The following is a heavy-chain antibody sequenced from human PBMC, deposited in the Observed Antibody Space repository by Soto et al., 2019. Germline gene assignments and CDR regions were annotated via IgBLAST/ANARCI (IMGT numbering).Heavy chain of an antibody. J-gene: IGHJ5*02. CDR1: GGSVSIGDYL. Sequence: PSETLSLTCTVFGGSVSIGDYLWSWIRQRPGKGLEWIGYIHDSGNTYYNPSLKSRVTISLDTSKNQFSLKVTSMTAADTAEYFCARARGGDSGDYASLFDRWGQGNLVTVSS. CDR2: IHDSGNT. D-gene: IGHD4-17*01. V-gene: IGHV4-30-4*01. CDR3: ARARGGDSGDYASLFDR.